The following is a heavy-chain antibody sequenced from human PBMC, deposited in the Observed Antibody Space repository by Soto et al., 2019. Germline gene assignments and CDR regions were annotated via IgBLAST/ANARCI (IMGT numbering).Heavy chain of an antibody. CDR3: AKNWNWGSLVH. D-gene: IGHD7-27*01. CDR2: IYYGGST. Sequence: ALETLSLTCTVSGDSSITDYWSWIRQSPGKGLEWIGFIYYGGSTNYNPSLKSRVTISVDTPKNQFSLKLSSVTAADTAVYYCAKNWNWGSLVHWGQGTLVT. V-gene: IGHV4-59*08. J-gene: IGHJ4*02. CDR1: GDSSITDY.